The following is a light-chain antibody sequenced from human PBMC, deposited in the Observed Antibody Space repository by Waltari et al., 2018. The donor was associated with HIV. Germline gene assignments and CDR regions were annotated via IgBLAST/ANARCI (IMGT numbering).Light chain of an antibody. Sequence: DIQLTQSPSFLSASVGDRVTLTCRASQGISSYLAWYQQKPGKAPKLLIYAASTLQSGVPSRFSGSGSGTEFTLTISSPQPEDFATYYCQQLNSYPRTFGQGTKLEIK. V-gene: IGKV1-9*01. CDR2: AAS. CDR1: QGISSY. J-gene: IGKJ2*01. CDR3: QQLNSYPRT.